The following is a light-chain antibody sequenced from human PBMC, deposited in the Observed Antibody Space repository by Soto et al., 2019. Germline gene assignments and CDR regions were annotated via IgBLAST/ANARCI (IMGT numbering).Light chain of an antibody. V-gene: IGKV3-20*01. CDR3: HHYRGSPRT. CDR1: QSVSSSY. CDR2: CAS. Sequence: EIVLTQSPGTLSLSPGERATLSCRASQSVSSSYLAWYQQKPGQAPRLLIYCASSRATGIPYRFSGSGSATDITLNISRCEPDDFSVYYCHHYRGSPRTLGQGTKVEIK. J-gene: IGKJ1*01.